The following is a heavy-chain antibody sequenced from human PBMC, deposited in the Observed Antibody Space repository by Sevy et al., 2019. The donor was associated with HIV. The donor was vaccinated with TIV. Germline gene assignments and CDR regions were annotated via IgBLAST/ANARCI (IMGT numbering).Heavy chain of an antibody. CDR3: ARDRDTAMAQYYYYYGMDV. D-gene: IGHD5-18*01. V-gene: IGHV1-18*03. CDR1: GYTFTSYG. CDR2: ISAYNGNT. J-gene: IGHJ6*02. Sequence: ASVKVSCKASGYTFTSYGISWVRQAPGQGLEWMGWISAYNGNTNYAQKLQGRVTMTTDTSTSTAYMELRSLRSDDMAVYYCARDRDTAMAQYYYYYGMDVWGQGTTVTVSS.